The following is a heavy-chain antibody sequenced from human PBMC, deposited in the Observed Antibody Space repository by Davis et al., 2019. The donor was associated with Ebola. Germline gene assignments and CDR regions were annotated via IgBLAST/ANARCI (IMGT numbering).Heavy chain of an antibody. J-gene: IGHJ5*02. D-gene: IGHD3-10*01. CDR1: GYTFTSYG. CDR2: ISAYNGNT. Sequence: ASVKVSCKASGYTFTSYGISWVRQAPAQGLEWMGWISAYNGNTNYAQKLQGRVTMTTDTSTSTAYMELRSLRSDDTAVYYCAREITMVRGGGWFDPWGQGTLVTVSS. CDR3: AREITMVRGGGWFDP. V-gene: IGHV1-18*01.